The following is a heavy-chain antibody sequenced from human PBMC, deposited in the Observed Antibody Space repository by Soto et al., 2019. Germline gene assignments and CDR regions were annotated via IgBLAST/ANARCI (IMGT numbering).Heavy chain of an antibody. CDR2: IYGDDDK. J-gene: IGHJ4*02. CDR3: AHRHRDSAGLFDY. CDR1: GFSLSTSAVG. Sequence: QITLQESGPTLVKPTQTLTLTCTFSGFSLSTSAVGVGWIRQPPGKALEWLSVIYGDDDKRSSPSLRSRLTITKDTSKDQVVLTMTIMDPVDTATYYCAHRHRDSAGLFDYWGQGILVTVSS. V-gene: IGHV2-5*02.